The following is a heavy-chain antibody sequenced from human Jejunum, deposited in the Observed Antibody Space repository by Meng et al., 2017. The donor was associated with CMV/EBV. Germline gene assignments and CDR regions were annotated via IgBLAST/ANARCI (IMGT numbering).Heavy chain of an antibody. CDR3: ATAGEFRFDN. V-gene: IGHV3-74*01. J-gene: IGHJ4*02. CDR1: GFTFSTYW. CDR2: MNSDGSTT. D-gene: IGHD3-16*01. Sequence: LSCAASGFTFSTYWMHGVRQPPGKGLVWVSRMNSDGSTTNYADSVKGRFTISRDNAKNTLYLQMNSLSAEDTAVYYCATAGEFRFDNWGQGTLVTVSS.